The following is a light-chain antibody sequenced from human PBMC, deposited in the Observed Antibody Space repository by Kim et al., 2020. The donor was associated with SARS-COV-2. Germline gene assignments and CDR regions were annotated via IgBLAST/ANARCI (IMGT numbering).Light chain of an antibody. V-gene: IGLV1-40*01. J-gene: IGLJ1*01. Sequence: RAIIAVSGSRSNIGAGYDVHGNQQLPGPAPKLLFYGNSKRPSGVPDRFSGSKSGTSASLAITGLQAEDEADYYGQSYDSSLSLYVFGTGTKVTVL. CDR3: QSYDSSLSLYV. CDR1: RSNIGAGYD. CDR2: GNS.